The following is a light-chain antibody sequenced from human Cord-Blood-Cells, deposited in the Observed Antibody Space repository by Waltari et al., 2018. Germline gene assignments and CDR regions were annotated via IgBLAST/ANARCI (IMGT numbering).Light chain of an antibody. Sequence: EIVMTQSPATLSLSPGERATLSCRASQRVSSNLAWYQQKPGQAPSLLIYGASTRATGIPARFSGSGSGTEFTLTISSLQSEDFAVYYCQQYNNWPMYTFGQGTKLEIK. CDR3: QQYNNWPMYT. V-gene: IGKV3-15*01. CDR1: QRVSSN. CDR2: GAS. J-gene: IGKJ2*01.